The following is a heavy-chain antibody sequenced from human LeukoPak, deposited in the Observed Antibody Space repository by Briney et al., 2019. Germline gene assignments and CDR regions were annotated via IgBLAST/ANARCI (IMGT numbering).Heavy chain of an antibody. CDR1: GFSFSNYG. D-gene: IGHD3-22*01. V-gene: IGHV3-30*02. Sequence: GGSLRLSCAASGFSFSNYGMHWVRQAPGKGLEWVAFIRFDGSDRYYTDSVKGRFTLYRDISRNTLYLQMNSLRADDTAVYYCSKAGAMILQHSFDTWGQGPRVTVSS. CDR3: SKAGAMILQHSFDT. CDR2: IRFDGSDR. J-gene: IGHJ4*02.